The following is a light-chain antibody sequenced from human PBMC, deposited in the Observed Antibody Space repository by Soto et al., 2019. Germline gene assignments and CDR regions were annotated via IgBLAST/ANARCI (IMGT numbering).Light chain of an antibody. CDR2: GAS. CDR1: QSVSSSY. J-gene: IGKJ1*01. V-gene: IGKV3-20*01. Sequence: EIVLTQSPGTLSLSPGERATLSCRASQSVSSSYLAWYQQKPGQAPRLLIYGASSRATGIPDRFSGSGSGTDFTLTISRLEPEDLAVYYCQQYGSSSWTCGQGTKVEIK. CDR3: QQYGSSSWT.